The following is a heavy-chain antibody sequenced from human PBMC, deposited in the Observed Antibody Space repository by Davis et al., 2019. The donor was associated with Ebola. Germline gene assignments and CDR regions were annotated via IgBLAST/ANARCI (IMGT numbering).Heavy chain of an antibody. Sequence: GESLKISCAASGFTFTAYAMSWVRPSPGKGLEWVSAIGGSGGITYYADSVKGRFTISSDISRNTIYLQINNLRAEDTAVYYCATRGTKWGQGTLVTVSS. CDR2: IGGSGGIT. CDR1: GFTFTAYA. V-gene: IGHV3-23*01. CDR3: ATRGTK. D-gene: IGHD1/OR15-1a*01. J-gene: IGHJ4*02.